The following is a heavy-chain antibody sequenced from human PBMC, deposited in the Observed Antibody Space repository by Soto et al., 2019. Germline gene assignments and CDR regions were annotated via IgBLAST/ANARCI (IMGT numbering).Heavy chain of an antibody. V-gene: IGHV4-34*01. CDR2: INHSGST. Sequence: ETLSLTCAVYGGSFSGYYWSWIRQPPGKGLEWIGEINHSGSTNYNPSLKSRVTISVDTSKNQFSLKLSSVTAADTAVYYCASRIAVAKKYYFDYWGQGTLVTVSS. CDR3: ASRIAVAKKYYFDY. J-gene: IGHJ4*02. D-gene: IGHD6-19*01. CDR1: GGSFSGYY.